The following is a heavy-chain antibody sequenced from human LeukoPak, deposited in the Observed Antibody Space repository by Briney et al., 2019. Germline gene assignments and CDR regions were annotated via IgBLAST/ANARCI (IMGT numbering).Heavy chain of an antibody. CDR3: AKDSLPRSGSPFDY. V-gene: IGHV3-30*02. CDR1: GFTFSSYG. CDR2: IRYDGSNK. Sequence: GGSLRLSCAASGFTFSSYGMHWVRQAPGKGLEWVAFIRYDGSNKYYADSVKGRFTISRDNSKNTLYLQMNSLRAGDTAVYYCAKDSLPRSGSPFDYWGQGTLVTVSS. D-gene: IGHD3-10*01. J-gene: IGHJ4*02.